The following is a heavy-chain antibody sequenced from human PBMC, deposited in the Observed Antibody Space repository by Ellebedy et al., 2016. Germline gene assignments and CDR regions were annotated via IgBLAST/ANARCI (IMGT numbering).Heavy chain of an antibody. CDR2: ISGSGDST. V-gene: IGHV3-23*01. Sequence: GESLKISCAGSGFTFSSYAMSWVRQAPGKGLEWVAGISGSGDSTWYADSVKGRFTISRDNAKNTLYLQMNSLRAEDTAVYYCAKSDWFDPWGQGTLVTVSS. CDR3: AKSDWFDP. J-gene: IGHJ5*02. CDR1: GFTFSSYA.